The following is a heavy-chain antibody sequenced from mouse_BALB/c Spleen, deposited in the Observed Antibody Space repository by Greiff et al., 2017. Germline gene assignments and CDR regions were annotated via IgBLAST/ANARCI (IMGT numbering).Heavy chain of an antibody. CDR2: ISSGGST. CDR1: GFTFSSYA. J-gene: IGHJ4*01. V-gene: IGHV5-6-5*01. Sequence: EVHLVESGGGLVKPGGSLKLSCAASGFTFSSYAMSWVRQTPEKRLEWVASISSGGSTYYPDSVKGRFTISRDNARNILYLQMSSLRSEDTAMYYCARAYYGNYGNAMDYWGQGTSVTVSS. CDR3: ARAYYGNYGNAMDY. D-gene: IGHD2-10*01.